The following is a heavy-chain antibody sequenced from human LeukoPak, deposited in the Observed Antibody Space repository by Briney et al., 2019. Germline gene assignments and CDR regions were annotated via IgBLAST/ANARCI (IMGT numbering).Heavy chain of an antibody. CDR1: GFTFSNAW. CDR2: IKSKTDGGTT. CDR3: TTVLEPGEGYYYYYMDV. J-gene: IGHJ6*03. V-gene: IGHV3-15*01. D-gene: IGHD1-1*01. Sequence: PGGSLRLSCAASGFTFSNAWMSWVRQAPGKGLEWVGRIKSKTDGGTTDYAAPVKGRFTISRDDSKSTLYLQMNSLKTEDTAVYYCTTVLEPGEGYYYYYMDVWGKGTTVTVSS.